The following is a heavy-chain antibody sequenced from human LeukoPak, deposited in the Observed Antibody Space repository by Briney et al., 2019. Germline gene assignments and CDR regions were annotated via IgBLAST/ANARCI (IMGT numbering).Heavy chain of an antibody. V-gene: IGHV1-8*01. D-gene: IGHD3-9*01. Sequence: ASVKVSCKASGYTFTTYDINWVRQVTGQGLEWIGRVNPNNGNSGYAQKFQGRVTLTRDTSISTAYMEMTSLRSDDSAVYYCTRVYTTGYPIDYWGQGTLVTVSS. CDR2: VNPNNGNS. CDR3: TRVYTTGYPIDY. CDR1: GYTFTTYD. J-gene: IGHJ4*02.